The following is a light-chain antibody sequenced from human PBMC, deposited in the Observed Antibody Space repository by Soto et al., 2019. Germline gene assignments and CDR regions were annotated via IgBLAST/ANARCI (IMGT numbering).Light chain of an antibody. Sequence: EIVLTQSPGTLSLCPGERATLSCRASQSVISTYLAWYQQKPGQAPRLLIYGASSRATGIPDRFSGSGSGTDFTLTISRLEPEDFAVYYCQQYGSSPPTFGQGTKVDIK. J-gene: IGKJ1*01. V-gene: IGKV3-20*01. CDR2: GAS. CDR1: QSVISTY. CDR3: QQYGSSPPT.